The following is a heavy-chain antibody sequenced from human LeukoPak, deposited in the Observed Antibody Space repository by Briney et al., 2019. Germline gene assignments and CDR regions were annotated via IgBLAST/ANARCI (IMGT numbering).Heavy chain of an antibody. Sequence: ASVKVSCRVSGYTLTELSMHWVRQAPGKGLEWMGGFDPEDGETIYAQKFQGRVTMTEDTSTDTAYMELSSLRSEDTAVYYCATAPPGPHYYYGMDVWGQGTTVTVSS. CDR2: FDPEDGET. CDR3: ATAPPGPHYYYGMDV. V-gene: IGHV1-24*01. CDR1: GYTLTELS. J-gene: IGHJ6*02.